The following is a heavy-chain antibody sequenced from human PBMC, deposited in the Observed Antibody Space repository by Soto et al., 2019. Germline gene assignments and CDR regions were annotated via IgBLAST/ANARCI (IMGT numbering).Heavy chain of an antibody. V-gene: IGHV3-23*01. CDR3: AKGSANYGDYPRR. CDR2: ISGSGGST. D-gene: IGHD4-17*01. Sequence: EVQLLESGGGLVQPGGSLRLSCAASGFTFSSYAMSWVRQAPGKGLEWVSAISGSGGSTYYADSVKGRFTISRDNSKNPLYLQMNSLRAEDTAVYYCAKGSANYGDYPRRWGQGTLVTVSS. J-gene: IGHJ4*02. CDR1: GFTFSSYA.